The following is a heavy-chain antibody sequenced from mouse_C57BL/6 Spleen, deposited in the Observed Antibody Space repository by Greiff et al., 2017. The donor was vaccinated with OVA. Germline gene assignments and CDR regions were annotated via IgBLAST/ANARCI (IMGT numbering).Heavy chain of an antibody. D-gene: IGHD2-3*01. J-gene: IGHJ4*01. CDR1: GYTFTSCW. CDR3: ARDDDGYSNAMDY. V-gene: IGHV1-72*01. CDR2: IDPNSGGT. Sequence: QVHVKQPGAELVKPGASVKLSCKASGYTFTSCWMHWVKQRPGRGLEWIGRIDPNSGGTKYNEKFKSKATLTVDKPSSTAYMQLSSLTSEDSAVYYCARDDDGYSNAMDYWGQGTSVTVSS.